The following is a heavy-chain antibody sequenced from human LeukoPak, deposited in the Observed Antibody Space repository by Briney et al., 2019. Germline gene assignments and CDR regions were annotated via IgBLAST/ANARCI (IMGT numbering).Heavy chain of an antibody. Sequence: SVKVSCKASGGTFSSYAISWVRQAPGQGLEWMGRIMPILGIANYAQKFQGRVTITADKSTSTAYMELSSLRSEDTAVYYCAREYSYYYDSSGYYSQNPFDYWGQGTLVTVSS. CDR2: IMPILGIA. V-gene: IGHV1-69*04. D-gene: IGHD3-22*01. J-gene: IGHJ4*02. CDR1: GGTFSSYA. CDR3: AREYSYYYDSSGYYSQNPFDY.